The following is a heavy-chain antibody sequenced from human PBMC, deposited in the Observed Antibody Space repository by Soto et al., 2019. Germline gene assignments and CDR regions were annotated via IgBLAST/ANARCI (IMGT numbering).Heavy chain of an antibody. D-gene: IGHD3-22*01. J-gene: IGHJ4*02. CDR3: ARLDSSGYQYYFDY. Sequence: QVQLVQSGAEVKKPGSSVKVSCKASGGTFSSYAISWVRQAPGQGLEWMGGIIPIFGTANYAQKFQGRVTITADESTSTAYMELSSLISEDTAVYYCARLDSSGYQYYFDYWGQGTLVTVSS. CDR1: GGTFSSYA. V-gene: IGHV1-69*12. CDR2: IIPIFGTA.